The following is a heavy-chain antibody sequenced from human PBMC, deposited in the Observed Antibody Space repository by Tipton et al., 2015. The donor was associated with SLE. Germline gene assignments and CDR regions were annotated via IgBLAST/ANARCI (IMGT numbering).Heavy chain of an antibody. D-gene: IGHD1-26*01. V-gene: IGHV3-23*03. CDR1: GFAFSSYA. CDR2: IYSGGSST. CDR3: ANHPPGGATPAEYFQL. Sequence: SLRLSCAASGFAFSSYAMSWVRQAPGKGLEWVSVIYSGGSSTYYADSVKGRFTISRDNSKNTLYLQMNSLRAEDTAVYYCANHPPGGATPAEYFQLWGQGTLVTVAS. J-gene: IGHJ1*01.